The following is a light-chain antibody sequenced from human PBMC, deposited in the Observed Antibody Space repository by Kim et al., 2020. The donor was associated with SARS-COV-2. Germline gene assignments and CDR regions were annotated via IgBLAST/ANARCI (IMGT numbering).Light chain of an antibody. Sequence: VCPGSSATLSFRASLHIGDDLAWYRQEPGQPPRLLIYDASSRHTGIPAKFSGRGSGTEFTLTISSLQSEDSALYYCQQYNIWPRNTFGQGTKLEI. CDR1: LHIGDD. J-gene: IGKJ2*01. CDR2: DAS. CDR3: QQYNIWPRNT. V-gene: IGKV3-15*01.